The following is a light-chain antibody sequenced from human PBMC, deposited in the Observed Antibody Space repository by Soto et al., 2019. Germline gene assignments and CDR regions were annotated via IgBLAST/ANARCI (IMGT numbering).Light chain of an antibody. J-gene: IGLJ2*01. CDR3: QSYDSSLSGSKVV. Sequence: QSVLTQPPSVSGAPGQRVTISCTGSSSNIGAGYDVHWYQQLPGTAPKLVIYGNRNRPSGVPDRFSGSKSGTSASLVITGLQAEDEAEYYCQSYDSSLSGSKVVFGGGTKVTVL. CDR1: SSNIGAGYD. V-gene: IGLV1-40*01. CDR2: GNR.